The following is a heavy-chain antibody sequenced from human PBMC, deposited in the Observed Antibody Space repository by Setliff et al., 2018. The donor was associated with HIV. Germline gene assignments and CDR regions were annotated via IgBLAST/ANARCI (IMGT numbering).Heavy chain of an antibody. CDR3: ARCYYDSSGPTDAFDI. V-gene: IGHV1-46*01. J-gene: IGHJ3*02. CDR1: GYTFTNYY. CDR2: INPSGGST. Sequence: ASVKVSCKASGYTFTNYYIHWVRQAPGQGLEWMGLINPSGGSTSYAQKFQGRLTMTRDTSRSTVYMELSSLRSEDTAVYYCARCYYDSSGPTDAFDIWGQGTVVTVSS. D-gene: IGHD3-22*01.